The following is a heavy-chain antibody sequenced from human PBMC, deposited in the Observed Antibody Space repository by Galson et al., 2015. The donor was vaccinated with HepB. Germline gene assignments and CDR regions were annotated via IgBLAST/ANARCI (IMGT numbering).Heavy chain of an antibody. Sequence: SLRLSCAASGFTFSSYSMNWVRQAPGKGLEWVSSISSSSGYIYYADSVKGRFTISRDNAKNSLYLQMNSLRAEDTAVYYCASGYSGYEPGYAFDIWGQGTMVTVSS. CDR3: ASGYSGYEPGYAFDI. CDR2: ISSSSGYI. J-gene: IGHJ3*02. CDR1: GFTFSSYS. D-gene: IGHD5-12*01. V-gene: IGHV3-21*01.